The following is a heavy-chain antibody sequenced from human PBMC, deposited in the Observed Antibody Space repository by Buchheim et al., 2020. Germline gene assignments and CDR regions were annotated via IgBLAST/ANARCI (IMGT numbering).Heavy chain of an antibody. Sequence: QVQLVQSGAEVKKPGASVKVSCKASGYTFTSYAMHWVRQAPGQRLEWMGWINAGNGNTKSSQKFQGRVNINRDTSASTAYMELSSLRSEDTAVYYCARESWNVFDYWGQGTL. CDR3: ARESWNVFDY. J-gene: IGHJ4*02. D-gene: IGHD1-1*01. CDR1: GYTFTSYA. CDR2: INAGNGNT. V-gene: IGHV1-3*01.